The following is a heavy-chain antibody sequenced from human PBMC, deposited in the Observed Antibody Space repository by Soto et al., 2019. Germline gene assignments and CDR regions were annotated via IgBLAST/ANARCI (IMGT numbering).Heavy chain of an antibody. V-gene: IGHV3-23*01. Sequence: EVQLLESAGGLEQPGGSLRLSCAASGFTFSNYAMSWVRQAPGKGLEWVSTFTRGGNTLYADYVRGRFTISRDNSKNTLSLQMDSLRAEDTAVYYCAREFAPGSPNYDYWGLGTLVTVSS. CDR2: FTRGGNT. J-gene: IGHJ4*02. CDR3: AREFAPGSPNYDY. CDR1: GFTFSNYA. D-gene: IGHD3-10*01.